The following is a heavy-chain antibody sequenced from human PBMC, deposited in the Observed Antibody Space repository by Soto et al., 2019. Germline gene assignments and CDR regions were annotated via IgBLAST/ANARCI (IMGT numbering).Heavy chain of an antibody. CDR1: GGTFSSYA. D-gene: IGHD3-22*01. CDR3: ARGVSRGIGFYYGMDV. Sequence: GASVKVSCKASGGTFSSYAISWVRQAPGQGLEWMGGIIPIFGTANYAQKFQGRVTITADESTSTAYMELSSLRSEDTAVYYCARGVSRGIGFYYGMDVWGQGTTVTVSS. V-gene: IGHV1-69*13. CDR2: IIPIFGTA. J-gene: IGHJ6*02.